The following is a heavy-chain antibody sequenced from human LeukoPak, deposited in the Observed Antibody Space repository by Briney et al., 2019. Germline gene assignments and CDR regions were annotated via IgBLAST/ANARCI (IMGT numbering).Heavy chain of an antibody. J-gene: IGHJ3*02. Sequence: SQTLSLTCAISGDSVSSNSATWNWIRQSPSRGLEWLGRTYYRSKWKNDYAVSVKSRITFNPDTSKNQFSLQLNSVTPEDTAVYYCTTGLRNAFDIWGQGTMVTVSS. V-gene: IGHV6-1*01. CDR1: GDSVSSNSAT. CDR2: TYYRSKWKN. CDR3: TTGLRNAFDI. D-gene: IGHD3-16*01.